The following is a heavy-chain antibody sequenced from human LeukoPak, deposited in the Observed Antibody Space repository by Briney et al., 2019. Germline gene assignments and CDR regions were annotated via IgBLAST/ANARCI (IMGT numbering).Heavy chain of an antibody. Sequence: SVKVSCKASGGTFSSYAISWVRQAPGQGLEWMGGIIPIFGTANYAQKFQGRVTITTDESTSTAYMELSSLRSEDTAVYYCARGAGVQHYMRSYYYYYMDVWGKGTTVTVSS. CDR1: GGTFSSYA. J-gene: IGHJ6*03. CDR3: ARGAGVQHYMRSYYYYYMDV. D-gene: IGHD3-3*01. V-gene: IGHV1-69*05. CDR2: IIPIFGTA.